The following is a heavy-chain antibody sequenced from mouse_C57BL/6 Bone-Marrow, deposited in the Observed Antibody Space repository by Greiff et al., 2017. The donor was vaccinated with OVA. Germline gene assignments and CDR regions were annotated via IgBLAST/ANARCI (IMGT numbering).Heavy chain of an antibody. CDR3: TTEGYYDY. V-gene: IGHV14-4*01. D-gene: IGHD2-3*01. J-gene: IGHJ2*01. CDR1: GFNIKNDY. CDR2: IDPENGDT. Sequence: EVQLQQSGAELVRPGASVKLSCTASGFNIKNDYMHWVKQRPEQGLEWIGWIDPENGDTEYASKFQGKATITADTSSNTAYLQLSSLTSEDTAVYYGTTEGYYDYWGQGTTLTVSS.